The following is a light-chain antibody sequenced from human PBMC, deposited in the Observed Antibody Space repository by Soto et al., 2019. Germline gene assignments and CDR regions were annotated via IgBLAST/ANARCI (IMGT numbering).Light chain of an antibody. J-gene: IGLJ3*02. V-gene: IGLV1-51*01. CDR3: ATWDDNLNGRV. CDR2: DNN. CDR1: SSNIGNNY. Sequence: QSVLTQPPSVSAAPGQKVTISCSGSSSNIGNNYVSWYQQLPGTAPKLLIYDNNKRPSGIPDRFSGSKSGTSASLAISGLQSEDEADYYCATWDDNLNGRVFGGGTKLTVL.